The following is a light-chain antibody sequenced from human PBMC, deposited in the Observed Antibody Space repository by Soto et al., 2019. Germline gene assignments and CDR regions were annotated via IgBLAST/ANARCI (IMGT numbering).Light chain of an antibody. Sequence: DIQMTQSPSTLSASVGDRVTITCRASQSISSWLAWYQQKPGKAPKLLIYKASSLESGVPSMFSGSGSGTEFTHTISSLQPDDFATYYCQQYNSYSYTFGQGTKLEIK. CDR1: QSISSW. CDR2: KAS. J-gene: IGKJ2*01. CDR3: QQYNSYSYT. V-gene: IGKV1-5*03.